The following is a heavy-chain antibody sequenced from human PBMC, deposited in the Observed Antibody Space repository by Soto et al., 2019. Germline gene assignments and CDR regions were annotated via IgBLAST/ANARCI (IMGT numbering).Heavy chain of an antibody. J-gene: IGHJ3*02. Sequence: PSQTLSLTCAISGDSVSSNSAAWNWIRQSPSRGLEWLGRTYYRSKWYSDYTLSVRSRITINPDTSKNQFSLQLISVTPEDTAVYYCARGYYSSGYYSLDAFNIWGQGTMVTVSS. CDR2: TYYRSKWYS. V-gene: IGHV6-1*01. CDR1: GDSVSSNSAA. CDR3: ARGYYSSGYYSLDAFNI. D-gene: IGHD3-22*01.